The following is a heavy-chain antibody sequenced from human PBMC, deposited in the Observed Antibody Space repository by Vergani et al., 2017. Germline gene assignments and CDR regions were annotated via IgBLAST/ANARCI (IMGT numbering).Heavy chain of an antibody. CDR1: GYSFSRNW. D-gene: IGHD3-22*01. V-gene: IGHV5-10-1*01. CDR2: IDPSDSYT. J-gene: IGHJ5*02. Sequence: EVQLEQSGAAVKKPGESLEISCKGSGYSFSRNWIAWVRERPGQGLEWMGRIDPSDSYTNYSPSFQGHVTISADKSISTAYLQWSSLKASDTAMYYCARVGWSYYDSSGYYYAPGGWFDPWGQGTLVTVSS. CDR3: ARVGWSYYDSSGYYYAPGGWFDP.